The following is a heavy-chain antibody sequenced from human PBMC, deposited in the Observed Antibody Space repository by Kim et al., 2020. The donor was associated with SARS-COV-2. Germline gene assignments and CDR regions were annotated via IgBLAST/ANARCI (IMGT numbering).Heavy chain of an antibody. Sequence: KCRFPISRDNSKNTLYLQMNSLRAEDTAVYYCAKILSVISSTPTFDYWGQGTLVTVSS. V-gene: IGHV3-30*02. J-gene: IGHJ4*02. D-gene: IGHD3-16*02. CDR3: AKILSVISSTPTFDY.